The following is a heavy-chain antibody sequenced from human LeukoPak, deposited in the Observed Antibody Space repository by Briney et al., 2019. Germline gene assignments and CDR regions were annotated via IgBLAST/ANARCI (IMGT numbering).Heavy chain of an antibody. Sequence: NPSETLSLTCTVSGGSISNYYWSWIRRPPGKGLEWIGYIYYSGSTNYNPSLKSRVTISVDTSKNQFSLRLSSVTAADTAVYYCARVIAVTGAFNAFDIWGQGTMVTVSS. D-gene: IGHD6-19*01. CDR1: GGSISNYY. CDR3: ARVIAVTGAFNAFDI. CDR2: IYYSGST. V-gene: IGHV4-59*01. J-gene: IGHJ3*02.